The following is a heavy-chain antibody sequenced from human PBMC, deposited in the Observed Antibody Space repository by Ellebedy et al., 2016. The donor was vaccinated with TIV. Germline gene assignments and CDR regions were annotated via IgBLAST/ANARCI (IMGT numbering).Heavy chain of an antibody. V-gene: IGHV4-59*01. D-gene: IGHD3-16*01. Sequence: SETLSLTYTVSGGSISSYYWSWIRQPPGKGLEWIGYIYYSGSTNYNPSLKSRVTISVDTSKNQFSLKLSSVTAADTAVYYCARDVSDYVWEQHMDVWGQGTTVTVSS. J-gene: IGHJ6*02. CDR3: ARDVSDYVWEQHMDV. CDR2: IYYSGST. CDR1: GGSISSYY.